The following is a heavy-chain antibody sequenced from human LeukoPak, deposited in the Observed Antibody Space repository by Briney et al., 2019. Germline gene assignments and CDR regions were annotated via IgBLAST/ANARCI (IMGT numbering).Heavy chain of an antibody. D-gene: IGHD2-2*01. Sequence: GASVKVSCKASGGTFSSYAISWVRQAPGQGLEWMGRIIPIFGTANYAQKFQGRVTITADESTSTAYMELSSLRSEDTAVYYCAREADIVVVPRYYYMDVWGKGTTVTVSS. CDR2: IIPIFGTA. CDR1: GGTFSSYA. CDR3: AREADIVVVPRYYYMDV. J-gene: IGHJ6*03. V-gene: IGHV1-69*13.